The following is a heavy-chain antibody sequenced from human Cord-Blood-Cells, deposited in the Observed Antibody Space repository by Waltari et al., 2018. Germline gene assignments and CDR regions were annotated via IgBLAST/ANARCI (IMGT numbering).Heavy chain of an antibody. CDR1: GYSISSGYY. CDR2: SYHSGST. Sequence: QVQLQESGPGLVKPSETLSLTCAVSGYSISSGYYWGWTRQPPGKGLEWIGSSYHSGSTYYNPSLKSRVTISVDTSKNQFSLKLSSVTAADTAVYYCARQQLVPGYYYGMDVWGQGTTVTVSS. CDR3: ARQQLVPGYYYGMDV. V-gene: IGHV4-38-2*01. D-gene: IGHD6-13*01. J-gene: IGHJ6*02.